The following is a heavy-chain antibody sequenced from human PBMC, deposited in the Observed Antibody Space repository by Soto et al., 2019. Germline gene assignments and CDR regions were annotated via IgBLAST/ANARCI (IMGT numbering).Heavy chain of an antibody. CDR3: ARDRAYPLLSDY. V-gene: IGHV3-21*01. D-gene: IGHD2-2*01. Sequence: GGSLTLSCAASGFTFSSYSMNWVRQSPGKGLEWVSSISSSTSYIYYADSGKGRFTISRDNAKNSLYLQMNSLRAEDTAVYYCARDRAYPLLSDYWGQGTLVTVSS. J-gene: IGHJ4*02. CDR1: GFTFSSYS. CDR2: ISSSTSYI.